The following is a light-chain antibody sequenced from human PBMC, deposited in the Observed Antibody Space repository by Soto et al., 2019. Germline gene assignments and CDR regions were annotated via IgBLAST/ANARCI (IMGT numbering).Light chain of an antibody. Sequence: DIVMTQSPDSLAVSLGERATINCKSGQSVLYSSNNNNYLAWYQQKPGQSPKLLIYWASTRESGVPDRFSGSGSGTDFTLTISSLQAEDVAVYYCQQYYSSPPTFGQGTKVEIK. V-gene: IGKV4-1*01. CDR3: QQYYSSPPT. CDR2: WAS. CDR1: QSVLYSSNNNNY. J-gene: IGKJ1*01.